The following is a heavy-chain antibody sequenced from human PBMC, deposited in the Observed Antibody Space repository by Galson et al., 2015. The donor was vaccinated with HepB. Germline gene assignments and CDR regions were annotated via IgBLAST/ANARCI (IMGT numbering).Heavy chain of an antibody. CDR2: ISSSGYSI. J-gene: IGHJ3*02. V-gene: IGHV3-11*01. CDR3: ARERAAGDSGTFEI. CDR1: GFTFSDYY. Sequence: SLRLSCAASGFTFSDYYMSWIRQAPGKGLEWVSYISSSGYSIYNADSVKGRFTISRDNANNSLYLQMISLRAEDTAVYYCARERAAGDSGTFEIWGQGTAVTVSS. D-gene: IGHD7-27*01.